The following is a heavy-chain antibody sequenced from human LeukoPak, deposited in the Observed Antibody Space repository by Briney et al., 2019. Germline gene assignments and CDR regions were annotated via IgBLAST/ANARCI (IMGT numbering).Heavy chain of an antibody. D-gene: IGHD2-15*01. CDR3: ARWGYCSGGSCYNWFDP. CDR1: GGPISSYY. J-gene: IGHJ5*02. V-gene: IGHV4-4*07. Sequence: PSETLSLTCTVSGGPISSYYWSWIRQPAGKGLEWIGRIYTSGSTNYNPSLKSRVTMSVDTSKNQFSLKLSSVTAADTAVYYCARWGYCSGGSCYNWFDPWGQGTLVTVSS. CDR2: IYTSGST.